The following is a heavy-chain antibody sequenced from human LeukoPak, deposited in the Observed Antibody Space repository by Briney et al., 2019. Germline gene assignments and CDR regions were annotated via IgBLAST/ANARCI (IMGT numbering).Heavy chain of an antibody. J-gene: IGHJ3*02. Sequence: GGSLRLSCAASGFTFSSYAMSWVRQAPGKGLEWVSAISGSGGSTYYADSVKGRFTISRDNSKNTLYLQMNSLRAEDTAVYYCAKDLEYYDFWSSRNFGFDIWGQGTMVTVSS. CDR1: GFTFSSYA. V-gene: IGHV3-23*01. CDR2: ISGSGGST. D-gene: IGHD3-3*01. CDR3: AKDLEYYDFWSSRNFGFDI.